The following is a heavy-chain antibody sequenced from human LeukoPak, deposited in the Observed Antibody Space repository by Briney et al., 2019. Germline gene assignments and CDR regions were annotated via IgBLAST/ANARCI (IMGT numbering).Heavy chain of an antibody. CDR3: ARDRPYSGYDYLRY. Sequence: GGSLRLSCAASGFTFSSYSMNWVRQAPGKGLEWVSYISSSSSTIYYADSVKGRFTISRDNAKNSLYLQMNSLRDEDTAVYYCARDRPYSGYDYLRYWGQGTLVTVSS. D-gene: IGHD5-12*01. J-gene: IGHJ4*02. CDR2: ISSSSSTI. V-gene: IGHV3-48*02. CDR1: GFTFSSYS.